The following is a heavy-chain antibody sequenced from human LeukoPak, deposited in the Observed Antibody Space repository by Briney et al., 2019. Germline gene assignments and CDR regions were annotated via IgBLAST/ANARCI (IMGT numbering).Heavy chain of an antibody. V-gene: IGHV3-30*04. Sequence: GGSLRLSCAASGFTFSSYAMHWVRQAPGKGLEWVAVISYDGSNKYYADSVKGRFTISRDNSKNTLYLQMNSLRAEDTAVYYCARVSPYYYYGMDVWGQGTTVTVSS. CDR2: ISYDGSNK. CDR3: ARVSPYYYYGMDV. J-gene: IGHJ6*02. CDR1: GFTFSSYA.